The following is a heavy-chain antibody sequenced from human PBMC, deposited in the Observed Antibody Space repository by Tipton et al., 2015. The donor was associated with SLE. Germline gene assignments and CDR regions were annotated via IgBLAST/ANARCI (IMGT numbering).Heavy chain of an antibody. J-gene: IGHJ5*02. CDR1: GFAVSINY. V-gene: IGHV3-21*03. CDR3: AGDDYASGIT. D-gene: IGHD3-10*01. Sequence: SLRLSCTASGFAVSINYISWVRQAPGKGLEWVSSISSSSRYIYHAESLKGRFTISRDNAKNSLYLQMNSLRVEDTAVYFCAGDDYASGITWGQGTLVTVSS. CDR2: ISSSSRYI.